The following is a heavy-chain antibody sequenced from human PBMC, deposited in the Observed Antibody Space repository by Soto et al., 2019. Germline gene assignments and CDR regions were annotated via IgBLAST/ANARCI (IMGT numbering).Heavy chain of an antibody. CDR1: GDSISSVAHY. CDR2: LYYTGSA. D-gene: IGHD6-13*01. J-gene: IGHJ5*02. V-gene: IGHV4-39*01. Sequence: PSETLSLTCSVSGDSISSVAHYWAWIRQPPGKGLEWIGSLYYTGSANYNPSLKSRAAISIDTSKNQFSLNLRSTTAADTAVYYCAGHSTNKSWYYGWFDPWGHGTLVTVSS. CDR3: AGHSTNKSWYYGWFDP.